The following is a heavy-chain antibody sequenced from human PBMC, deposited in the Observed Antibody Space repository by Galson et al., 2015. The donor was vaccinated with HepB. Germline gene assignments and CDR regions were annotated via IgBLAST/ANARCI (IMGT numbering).Heavy chain of an antibody. CDR3: ARDVPHDFDWLSPRGALDY. Sequence: SLRLSCAASGFTFSSYGMHWVRQAPGQGLEWVAVIWYDGSNKYYADSVKGRFTISRDNSKNTLYLQMNSLRAEDTAVYYCARDVPHDFDWLSPRGALDYWGQGTLVTVSS. CDR2: IWYDGSNK. CDR1: GFTFSSYG. J-gene: IGHJ4*02. D-gene: IGHD3-9*01. V-gene: IGHV3-33*01.